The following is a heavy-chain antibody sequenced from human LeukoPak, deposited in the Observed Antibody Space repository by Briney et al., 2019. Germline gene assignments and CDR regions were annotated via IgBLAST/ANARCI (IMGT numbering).Heavy chain of an antibody. J-gene: IGHJ6*04. CDR1: GGSINNFY. D-gene: IGHD3-10*01. CDR3: AGLARLTLIRGVTGYHSLDV. CDR2: IYYSGST. Sequence: PSETLSLTCTVSGGSINNFYWSWIRQPPGGGLEWIGYIYYSGSTNYNPSLKSRVTISVDTSKNQFSLKLSSVTAADTAVYYCAGLARLTLIRGVTGYHSLDVWGKGTKVTVSS. V-gene: IGHV4-59*01.